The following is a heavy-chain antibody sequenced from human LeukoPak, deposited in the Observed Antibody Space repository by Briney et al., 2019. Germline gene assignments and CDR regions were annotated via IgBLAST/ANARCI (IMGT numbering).Heavy chain of an antibody. CDR1: GFTFSSYA. CDR3: ANPLGANYDFWSGYYD. V-gene: IGHV3-23*01. D-gene: IGHD3-3*01. J-gene: IGHJ4*02. CDR2: ISNSDGST. Sequence: GSLRLSCAASGFTFSSYAMSWVRQAPGKGVEWVSAISNSDGSTYYADSVNGRFTISRDNSKNMLYLEMNSLRADDTAVYYCANPLGANYDFWSGYYDWGQGTLVTVSS.